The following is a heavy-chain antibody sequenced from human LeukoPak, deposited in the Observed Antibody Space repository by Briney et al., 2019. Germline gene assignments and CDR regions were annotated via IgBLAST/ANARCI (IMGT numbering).Heavy chain of an antibody. D-gene: IGHD3-10*01. J-gene: IGHJ4*02. CDR2: INPSGGST. Sequence: ASVKVSCKASGYTFTSYGISWVRQAPGQGLEWMGIINPSGGSTTYAQKFQGRVTMTRDTSTSTAYMELRSLRSDDTAVYYCARDRTYYYGSGSYPWHYWGQGTLVTVSS. CDR1: GYTFTSYG. V-gene: IGHV1-46*01. CDR3: ARDRTYYYGSGSYPWHY.